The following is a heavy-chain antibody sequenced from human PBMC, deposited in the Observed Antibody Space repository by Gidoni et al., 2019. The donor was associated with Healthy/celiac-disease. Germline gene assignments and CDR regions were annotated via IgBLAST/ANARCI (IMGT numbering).Heavy chain of an antibody. CDR1: GFTFSSYS. J-gene: IGHJ4*02. CDR3: ARDEFWSGYYIPFGY. D-gene: IGHD3-3*01. V-gene: IGHV3-48*02. CDR2: ISSSSSTI. Sequence: EVQLVESGGGLVQPGGSLRLSCAASGFTFSSYSMNWVRQAPGKGLEWVSYISSSSSTIYYADSVKGRFTISRDNAKNSLYLQMNSLRDEDTAVYYCARDEFWSGYYIPFGYWGQGTLVTVSS.